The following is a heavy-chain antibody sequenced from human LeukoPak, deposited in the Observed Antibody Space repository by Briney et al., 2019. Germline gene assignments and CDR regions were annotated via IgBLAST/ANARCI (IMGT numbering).Heavy chain of an antibody. D-gene: IGHD6-13*01. CDR3: ARHGDHSSSWSPELYYYYYMDV. V-gene: IGHV4-34*01. Sequence: SETLSLTCAVYGGSLSGYYWSWIRQPPGRGLEWIGEINHSGSTNYNPSLKSRVTISVDTSKNQFSLKLSSLTAADTAVYYCARHGDHSSSWSPELYYYYYMDVWGKGTTVTISS. CDR1: GGSLSGYY. J-gene: IGHJ6*03. CDR2: INHSGST.